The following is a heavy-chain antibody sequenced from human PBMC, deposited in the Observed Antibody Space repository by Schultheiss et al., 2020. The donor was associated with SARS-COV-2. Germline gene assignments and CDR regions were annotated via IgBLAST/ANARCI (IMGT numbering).Heavy chain of an antibody. J-gene: IGHJ4*02. V-gene: IGHV4-30-4*08. D-gene: IGHD5-18*01. CDR1: GGSISRSGYY. CDR3: ARITSYGTYYFDY. Sequence: SETLSLTCTVSGGSISRSGYYWGWIRQSPGKGLEWIGYIFYSGDTYYNPSLESRVTISVDTSRNQFSLRLTSVTAADTAVYYCARITSYGTYYFDYWGRGILVTVSS. CDR2: IFYSGDT.